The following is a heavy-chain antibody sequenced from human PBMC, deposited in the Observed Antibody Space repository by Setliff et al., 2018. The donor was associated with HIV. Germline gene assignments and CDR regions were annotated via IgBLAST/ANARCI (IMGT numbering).Heavy chain of an antibody. CDR1: DYSISNNYY. Sequence: TLSLTCTVSDYSISNNYYWGWIRQPPGKGLEWIGSIYDSENTYYNPSLKSRITISVDTSKNQFSLKLNSVTAADTAVYYRATIPAYYYGSGSYPGAFDIWGQGTMVTVSS. D-gene: IGHD3-10*01. V-gene: IGHV4-38-2*02. CDR3: ATIPAYYYGSGSYPGAFDI. J-gene: IGHJ3*02. CDR2: IYDSENT.